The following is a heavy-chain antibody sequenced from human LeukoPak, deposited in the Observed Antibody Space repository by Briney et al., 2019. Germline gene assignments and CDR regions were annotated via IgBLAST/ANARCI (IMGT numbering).Heavy chain of an antibody. CDR1: GGSISSGGYS. V-gene: IGHV4-30-2*05. CDR2: IYYSGST. J-gene: IGHJ4*02. Sequence: KASETLSLTCAVSGGSISSGGYSWSWIRQPPGKGLEWIGYIYYSGSTYYNPSLKSRVTISVDTSKNQFSLKLSSVTAADTAVYYCASFSMVRGDRSFDYWGQGTLVTVSS. CDR3: ASFSMVRGDRSFDY. D-gene: IGHD3-10*01.